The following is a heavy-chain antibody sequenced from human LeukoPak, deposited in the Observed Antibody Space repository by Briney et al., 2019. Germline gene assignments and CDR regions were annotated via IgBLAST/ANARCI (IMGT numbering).Heavy chain of an antibody. CDR1: GGSFSGYH. CDR2: INDRGHT. CDR3: ARDPTTVVTTPYYFDY. V-gene: IGHV4-34*01. J-gene: IGHJ4*02. D-gene: IGHD4-23*01. Sequence: SEALSLTCAVHGGSFSGYHWNWILQSPGKGLEWIGEINDRGHTNYNPSLESRITISVDTSKKQFSLNLSSVTAADTAVYYCARDPTTVVTTPYYFDYWGQGTLVTVSS.